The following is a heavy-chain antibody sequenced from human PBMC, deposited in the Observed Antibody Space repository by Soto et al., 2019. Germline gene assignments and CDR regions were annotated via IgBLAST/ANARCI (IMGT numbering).Heavy chain of an antibody. J-gene: IGHJ6*03. CDR3: ARGSSTSPSYYYYYMDV. CDR1: GYTFTCYD. D-gene: IGHD2-2*01. V-gene: IGHV1-8*01. CDR2: LNPNSGNT. Sequence: ASVKVSCKASGYTFTCYDINWVRQATGQGLEWMGWLNPNSGNTGYAQKFQGRVTMTRNTSISTAYMELSSLRSEDTAVYYCARGSSTSPSYYYYYMDVWGKGTTVTVSS.